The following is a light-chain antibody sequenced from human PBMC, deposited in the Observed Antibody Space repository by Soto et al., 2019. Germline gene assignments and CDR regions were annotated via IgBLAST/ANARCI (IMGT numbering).Light chain of an antibody. CDR2: AAS. CDR3: LQDYNYPLT. CDR1: QGIRND. Sequence: AIQMTQSPSSLSASVGDRVTITCRASQGIRNDLGWYQQKPGKAPKLLIYAASSLQSGVPSRLSGSGSGTDFTLTISSLQTEEFATYYCLQDYNYPLTFGGGTKVDIK. V-gene: IGKV1-6*01. J-gene: IGKJ4*01.